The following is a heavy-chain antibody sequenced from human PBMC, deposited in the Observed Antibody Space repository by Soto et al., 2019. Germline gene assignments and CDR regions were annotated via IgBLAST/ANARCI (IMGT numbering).Heavy chain of an antibody. Sequence: QVQLVESGGGVVQPGRSLRLSCAASGFTFRTSGMHWVRQAPGKGLEWVGFISYEGSSKYYADSVKGRFTIARDNSKNMLYLQMSSLRGEDTAVYYCAKEIAVAGDPFYYFGLDVWGQGNTVTVSS. D-gene: IGHD6-13*01. CDR2: ISYEGSSK. CDR3: AKEIAVAGDPFYYFGLDV. CDR1: GFTFRTSG. V-gene: IGHV3-30*18. J-gene: IGHJ6*02.